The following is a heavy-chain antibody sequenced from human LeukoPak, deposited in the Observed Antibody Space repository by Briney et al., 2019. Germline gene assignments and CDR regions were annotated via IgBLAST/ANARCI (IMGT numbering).Heavy chain of an antibody. V-gene: IGHV3-74*01. CDR1: GFSFSSYW. J-gene: IGHJ4*02. Sequence: AGGSLRLSCAASGFSFSSYWMNWVRQPPGKGLVWVSRINSDGSSTSNADSVKGRFTISRDNAKNTLYMQMNSPRAEDTAVYYCARGRLLPYYFDYWGQGTLVTVSS. CDR2: INSDGSST. CDR3: ARGRLLPYYFDY. D-gene: IGHD2-21*01.